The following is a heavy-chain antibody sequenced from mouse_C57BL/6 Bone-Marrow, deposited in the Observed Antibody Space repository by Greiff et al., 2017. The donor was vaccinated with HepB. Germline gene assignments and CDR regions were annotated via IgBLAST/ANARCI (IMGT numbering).Heavy chain of an antibody. J-gene: IGHJ1*03. Sequence: QVQLQQPGAELVRPGSSVKLSCKASGYTFTSYWMDWVKQRPGQGLEWIGNIYPSDSETHYNQKFKDKATLTVDKSSSTAYMQLSSLTSEDSAVYYCAAYYSSHWYFDVWGTGTTVTVSS. CDR1: GYTFTSYW. D-gene: IGHD2-12*01. CDR2: IYPSDSET. CDR3: AAYYSSHWYFDV. V-gene: IGHV1-61*01.